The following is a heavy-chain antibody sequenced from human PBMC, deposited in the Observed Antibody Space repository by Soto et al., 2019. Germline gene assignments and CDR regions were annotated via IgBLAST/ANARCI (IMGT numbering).Heavy chain of an antibody. CDR3: AKGVALRYRSGGGRSANWFDP. CDR1: GGSISSYY. J-gene: IGHJ5*02. V-gene: IGHV4-4*07. CDR2: IFTSGST. Sequence: QVQLQESGPGLVKPSETLSLTCSVSGGSISSYYWSWIRQPAGKGLEWIGRIFTSGSTTYNPSLKSRVTISADTSKNQFPLNLSSVTAADTAIYYCAKGVALRYRSGGGRSANWFDPWGQGTLGNVSS. D-gene: IGHD2-15*01.